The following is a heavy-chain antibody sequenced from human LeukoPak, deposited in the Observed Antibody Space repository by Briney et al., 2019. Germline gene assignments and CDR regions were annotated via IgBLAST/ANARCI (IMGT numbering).Heavy chain of an antibody. J-gene: IGHJ4*02. CDR2: ISGSGGDT. CDR1: GFTFSSYA. V-gene: IGHV3-23*01. D-gene: IGHD2-2*02. Sequence: GGSLRLSCAASGFTFSSYAMSWVRQAPGKGLEWVSTISGSGGDTYYADSVKGRFTISRDNAKNSLYLQMNSLRAEDTAVYYCLVVAASIQFDSWGQGTLVTVSS. CDR3: LVVAASIQFDS.